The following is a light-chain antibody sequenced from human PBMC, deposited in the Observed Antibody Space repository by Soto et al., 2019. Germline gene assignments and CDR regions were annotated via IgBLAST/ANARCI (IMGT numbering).Light chain of an antibody. J-gene: IGLJ3*02. V-gene: IGLV2-8*01. CDR3: SSYAGSAEHWV. Sequence: QSALTQPPSASGSPGQSVTISCSGGSNDIGTYNYVSWYQQLPGKAPKLIVFDVTKRPSGVPVRFSGSKSGNTASLTVSGLQAEDEADYYCSSYAGSAEHWVFGGGTKLTVL. CDR2: DVT. CDR1: SNDIGTYNY.